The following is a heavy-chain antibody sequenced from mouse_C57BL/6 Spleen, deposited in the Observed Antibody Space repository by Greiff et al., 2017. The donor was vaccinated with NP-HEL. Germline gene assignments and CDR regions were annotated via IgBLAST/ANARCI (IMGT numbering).Heavy chain of an antibody. CDR1: GYAFSSSW. D-gene: IGHD1-1*01. J-gene: IGHJ2*01. CDR3: ARVTTVRNFDY. V-gene: IGHV1-82*01. Sequence: QVQLQQSGPELVKPGASVKISCKASGYAFSSSWMNWVKQRPGKGLEWIGRIYPGDGDTNYNGKFKGKATLTADKSSSTAYMQLSSLTSEDSAVYFCARVTTVRNFDYWGKGTTLTVSS. CDR2: IYPGDGDT.